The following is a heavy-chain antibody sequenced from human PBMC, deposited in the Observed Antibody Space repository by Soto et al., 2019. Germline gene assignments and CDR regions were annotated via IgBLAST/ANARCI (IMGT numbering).Heavy chain of an antibody. CDR2: INAGNGNT. V-gene: IGHV1-3*01. CDR3: ARGPRGDLDYFDY. CDR1: GYTFTSYA. J-gene: IGHJ4*02. Sequence: ASVKVSCKASGYTFTSYAMHWVRQAPGQRLEWMGWINAGNGNTKYSQKFQGRVTITRDTSASTAYMELSSLRSEDTAVYYCARGPRGDLDYFDYWGQGTLVTVSS. D-gene: IGHD2-21*01.